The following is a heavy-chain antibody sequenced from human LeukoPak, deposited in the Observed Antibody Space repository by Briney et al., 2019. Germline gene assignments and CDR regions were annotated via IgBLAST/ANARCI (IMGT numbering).Heavy chain of an antibody. CDR3: VTYPRPDWRYYYYYMDF. CDR2: ISGSGSNT. CDR1: GFTFSSHA. J-gene: IGHJ6*03. V-gene: IGHV3-23*01. D-gene: IGHD1-14*01. Sequence: GGSLRLSCAASGFTFSSHAMSWVRQVPGKGLEWVSAISGSGSNTHYTDSVKGPFTISRDHSTDTMYLQMNNLRAADTAVYYCVTYPRPDWRYYYYYMDFWGKGTRVTVSS.